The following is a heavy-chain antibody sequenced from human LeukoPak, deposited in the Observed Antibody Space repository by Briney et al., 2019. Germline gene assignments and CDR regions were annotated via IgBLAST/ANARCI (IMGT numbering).Heavy chain of an antibody. CDR1: GFRFSDYY. Sequence: GGSLRLSCAASGFRFSDYYMSWIRQAPGKGLEWISYITNTGYTKYYADSVKGRFSISRDNSYNSLFLQMNGLRAEDTAVYYCARWGYAFKGADHWGQGTLVSVSS. CDR3: ARWGYAFKGADH. J-gene: IGHJ4*02. V-gene: IGHV3-11*01. CDR2: ITNTGYTK. D-gene: IGHD2-2*01.